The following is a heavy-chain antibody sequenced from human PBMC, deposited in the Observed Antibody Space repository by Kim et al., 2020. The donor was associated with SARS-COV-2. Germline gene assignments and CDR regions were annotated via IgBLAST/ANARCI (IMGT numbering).Heavy chain of an antibody. Sequence: GGSLRLSCAASGFTFSSYAMSWVRQAPGKGLEWVSTIGGRGGATYYADSVKGRFTISRDNSKNTLFLQMNSLRAEDTAVYYCAKALSQYTFLDYWGQGTLVTVSS. CDR2: IGGRGGAT. CDR1: GFTFSSYA. V-gene: IGHV3-23*01. J-gene: IGHJ4*02. D-gene: IGHD1-1*01. CDR3: AKALSQYTFLDY.